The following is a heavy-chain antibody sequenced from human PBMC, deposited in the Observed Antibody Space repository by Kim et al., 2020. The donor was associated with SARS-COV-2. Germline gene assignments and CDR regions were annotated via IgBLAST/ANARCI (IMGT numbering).Heavy chain of an antibody. V-gene: IGHV3-23*01. Sequence: GGSLRLSCAASGFTFSSYAMSWVRQAPGKGLEWVSAISGSGGSTYYADSVKGRFTISRDNSKNTLYLQMNSLRAEDTAVYYCAKSKDGTTGTTVFDYWGQGTLVTVSS. CDR2: ISGSGGST. D-gene: IGHD1-1*01. CDR3: AKSKDGTTGTTVFDY. CDR1: GFTFSSYA. J-gene: IGHJ4*02.